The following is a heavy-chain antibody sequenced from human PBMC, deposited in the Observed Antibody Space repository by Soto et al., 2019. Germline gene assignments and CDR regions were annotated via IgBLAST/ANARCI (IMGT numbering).Heavy chain of an antibody. V-gene: IGHV3-23*01. Sequence: EVQLLESGGNLVQPGGSLRLSCAASGFSFSTYALTWVRQAPGKGLEWVSGISASGATTYYADSVKGRFTISRDNSKSTRNLQMNTLRVDDSAIYYCAKSSGGSSSMGMDYWGQGTLVTVSS. D-gene: IGHD2-15*01. CDR1: GFSFSTYA. CDR3: AKSSGGSSSMGMDY. CDR2: ISASGATT. J-gene: IGHJ4*02.